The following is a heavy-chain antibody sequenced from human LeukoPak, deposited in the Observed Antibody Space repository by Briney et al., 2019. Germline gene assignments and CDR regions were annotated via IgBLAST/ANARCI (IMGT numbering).Heavy chain of an antibody. CDR2: INPNSGGT. V-gene: IGHV1-2*06. CDR3: ARDPAYGDYAFTNDY. D-gene: IGHD4-17*01. CDR1: GYTFTGYY. J-gene: IGHJ4*02. Sequence: GASVKVSCKASGYTFTGYYMHWVRQAPGQGLEWMGRINPNSGGTNYAQKFQGRVTMTRDTSISTAYMELSRLRSDDTAVYYCARDPAYGDYAFTNDYWGQGTLVTVSS.